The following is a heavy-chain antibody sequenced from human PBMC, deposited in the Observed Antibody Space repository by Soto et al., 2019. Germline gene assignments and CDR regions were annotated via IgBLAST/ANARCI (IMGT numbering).Heavy chain of an antibody. CDR2: INAGSGNT. CDR1: GYTFTGYY. J-gene: IGHJ4*02. CDR3: ARRDEWLVTEV. V-gene: IGHV1-3*01. Sequence: GASVKVSCKASGYTFTGYYMHWVRQAPGQGLEWMGWINAGSGNTKYSQKFQGRVTITRDTSASTAYMELSSLRSEDTAVYYCARRDEWLVTEVWGQGTLVTVSS. D-gene: IGHD6-19*01.